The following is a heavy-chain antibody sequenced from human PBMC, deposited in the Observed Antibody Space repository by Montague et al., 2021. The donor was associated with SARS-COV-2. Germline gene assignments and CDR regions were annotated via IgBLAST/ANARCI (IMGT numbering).Heavy chain of an antibody. CDR2: IYYSGST. CDR3: ARGFDY. CDR1: GGSISSDY. J-gene: IGHJ4*02. Sequence: SETLSLTCTVSGGSISSDYWSWIWQPPGKGLEWIAYIYYSGSTNYNPSLKSRVTISVDTSKNQFSLKLSSVTASATAVYYCARGFDYWGQGTLVTVSS. V-gene: IGHV4-59*01.